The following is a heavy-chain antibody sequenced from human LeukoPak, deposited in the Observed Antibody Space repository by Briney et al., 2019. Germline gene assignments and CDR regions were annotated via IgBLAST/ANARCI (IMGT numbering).Heavy chain of an antibody. V-gene: IGHV3-48*01. Sequence: GGSLRLSCAASGFTFSSYSMNWVRQAPGKGLEWVSYITSSSSTIYYADSVKGRFTISRDNAKNSLYLQMNSLRAEDTAVYYCARESADYGMDVWGQGTTVTVSS. CDR1: GFTFSSYS. D-gene: IGHD3-3*01. CDR3: ARESADYGMDV. J-gene: IGHJ6*02. CDR2: ITSSSSTI.